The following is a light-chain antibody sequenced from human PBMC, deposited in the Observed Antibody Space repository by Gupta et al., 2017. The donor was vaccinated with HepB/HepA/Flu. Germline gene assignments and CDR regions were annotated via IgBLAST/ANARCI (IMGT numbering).Light chain of an antibody. V-gene: IGKV1-39*01. J-gene: IGKJ3*01. Sequence: DIQMTQSPSSLSASVGDRVTITCRAGQSITTYLNWYQQKPGTAPKLLIYGASSLQSGVPSRFTGSGSGTDFTLTISNLQPEDFAIYYCQQSFRPPFTSGPGTNVDFK. CDR3: QQSFRPPFT. CDR2: GAS. CDR1: QSITTY.